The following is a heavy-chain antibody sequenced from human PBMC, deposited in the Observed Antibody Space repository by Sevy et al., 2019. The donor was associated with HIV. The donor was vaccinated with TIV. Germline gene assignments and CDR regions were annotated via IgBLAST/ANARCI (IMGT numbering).Heavy chain of an antibody. V-gene: IGHV4-59*13. D-gene: IGHD4-4*01. J-gene: IGHJ3*02. CDR3: ARGEAIYSAFDI. CDR1: GGSISSYY. Sequence: SETLSLTCTVSGGSISSYYWSWIRQPPGKGLEWIGDIYYSGSTNYNPSLKSRVTISVDTSKNQFSLKLSSVTAADTAVYYCARGEAIYSAFDIWGQGTMVTVSS. CDR2: IYYSGST.